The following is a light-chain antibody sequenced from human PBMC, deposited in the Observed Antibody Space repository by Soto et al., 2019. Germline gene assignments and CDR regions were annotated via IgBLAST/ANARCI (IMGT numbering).Light chain of an antibody. CDR2: LNSDGSH. V-gene: IGLV4-69*01. CDR3: QTWGTAIHAV. Sequence: QLVLTQSPSASASLGASVKITCTLSSGHSSYAIAWHQQQPEKGPRYLMKLNSDGSHSKGDGIPDRFSGSSSGAERYLTISSLQSEDEADYYCQTWGTAIHAVFGGGTQLTVL. CDR1: SGHSSYA. J-gene: IGLJ7*01.